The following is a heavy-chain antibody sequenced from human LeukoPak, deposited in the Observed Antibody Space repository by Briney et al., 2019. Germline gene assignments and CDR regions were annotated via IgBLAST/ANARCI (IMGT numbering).Heavy chain of an antibody. V-gene: IGHV1-2*02. J-gene: IGHJ4*02. CDR3: ARPIYDILTGYLPYYFDY. Sequence: ASVKVSCKASGYTFTGYYMHWVRQAPGQGLEWMGWINPNSGGTNYAQKFQGRVTMTRDTSISTAYMELSRLRSDGTAVYYCARPIYDILTGYLPYYFDYWGQGTLVTVSS. CDR2: INPNSGGT. CDR1: GYTFTGYY. D-gene: IGHD3-9*01.